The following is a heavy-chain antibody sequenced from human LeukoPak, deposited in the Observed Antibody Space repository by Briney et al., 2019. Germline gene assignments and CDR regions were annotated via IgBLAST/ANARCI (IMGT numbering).Heavy chain of an antibody. CDR2: IYYSGST. J-gene: IGHJ6*03. Sequence: SETLSLTCTVSGGSISSGDYYWSWIRQPPGKCLEWIGYIYYSGSTYYHPSLKSRVTISVDTSKNQFSLKLSSVTAADTAVYYCARAGAAAGTLYYYYYMDVWGKGTTVTVSS. V-gene: IGHV4-30-4*08. CDR1: GGSISSGDYY. D-gene: IGHD6-13*01. CDR3: ARAGAAAGTLYYYYYMDV.